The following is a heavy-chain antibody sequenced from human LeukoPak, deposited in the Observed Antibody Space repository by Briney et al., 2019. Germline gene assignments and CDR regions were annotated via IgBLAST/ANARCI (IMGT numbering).Heavy chain of an antibody. J-gene: IGHJ4*02. CDR3: ARDWGVGRRDY. V-gene: IGHV3-11*01. CDR2: ISSSASSI. D-gene: IGHD3-10*01. CDR1: GFTFSDYY. Sequence: GGSLRLSCAASGFTFSDYYMGWIRQAPGKGLEWVSYISSSASSIYYADSVKGRFTISRDNVKNSLYLQMNSLRAEDTAVYYCARDWGVGRRDYSGQGTLVTVSS.